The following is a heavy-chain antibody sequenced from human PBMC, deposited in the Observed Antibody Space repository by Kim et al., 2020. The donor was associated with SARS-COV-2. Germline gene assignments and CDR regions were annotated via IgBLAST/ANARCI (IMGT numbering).Heavy chain of an antibody. CDR1: GYPFTSYY. Sequence: ASVKVSCKASGYPFTSYYIQWVRQAPGLGLEWMGVINPSGSSANYAQEFQGRVTMTTDTSTSTVYMELGSLRSEDTAVYYCGKGGSGSYSPLVNWGQGTLVTVSS. J-gene: IGHJ4*02. V-gene: IGHV1-46*01. D-gene: IGHD1-26*01. CDR2: INPSGSSA. CDR3: GKGGSGSYSPLVN.